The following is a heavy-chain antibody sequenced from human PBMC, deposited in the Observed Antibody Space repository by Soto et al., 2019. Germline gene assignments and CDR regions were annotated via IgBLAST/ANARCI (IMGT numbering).Heavy chain of an antibody. CDR2: ISRYGDFT. J-gene: IGHJ4*02. CDR1: GFTFNIYA. V-gene: IGHV3-23*01. Sequence: EVQLLESGGDLRQPGGSLRLSCAASGFTFNIYAMTWVRQAPGKGLEWVSAISRYGDFTYYADSVEGRFTISRDNSKNTLYLQINSLRAEDTAVYYCAKDRYLDHDSRGYLFDNWGQGTLVTVSS. CDR3: AKDRYLDHDSRGYLFDN. D-gene: IGHD3-22*01.